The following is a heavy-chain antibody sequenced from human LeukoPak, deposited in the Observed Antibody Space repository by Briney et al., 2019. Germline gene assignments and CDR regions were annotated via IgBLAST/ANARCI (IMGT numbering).Heavy chain of an antibody. Sequence: SQTLSLTCTVSGGSISSGSYYWSWIRQPAGKGLEWIGRIYTSGSTNYNPSLKSRVTISVDTSKNQFSLKLSPVTAADTAVYYCARARSSWYGALFDYWRQGTLVTVSS. CDR1: GGSISSGSYY. CDR3: ARARSSWYGALFDY. D-gene: IGHD6-13*01. J-gene: IGHJ4*02. V-gene: IGHV4-61*02. CDR2: IYTSGST.